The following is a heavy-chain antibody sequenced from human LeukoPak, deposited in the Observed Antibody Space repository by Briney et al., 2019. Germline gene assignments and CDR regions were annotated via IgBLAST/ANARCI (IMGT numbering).Heavy chain of an antibody. Sequence: PGGSLRLSCAASGFTFSSYSMNWVRQAPGKGLEWVSYISSSSSTIYYADSVKGRFTISRDNAKNSLYLQMNSLRAEDTAVYYCARDQLDAYYYGMDVWGQETTVTVSS. CDR1: GFTFSSYS. CDR2: ISSSSSTI. D-gene: IGHD5-18*01. CDR3: ARDQLDAYYYGMDV. J-gene: IGHJ6*02. V-gene: IGHV3-48*01.